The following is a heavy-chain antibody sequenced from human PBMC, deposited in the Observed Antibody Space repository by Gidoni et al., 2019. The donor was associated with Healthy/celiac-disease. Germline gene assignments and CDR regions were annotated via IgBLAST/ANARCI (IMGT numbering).Heavy chain of an antibody. CDR3: ARGYYDSRAFDI. Sequence: QLQLQESGSGLVKPSQTLSLTCAVSGGSISSGGYSWRWIRQPPGTGLAWIGYSYHSGSTYSNPSLKSRVTRAVDRSKNQLSLKLSAVTAADTAVYYGARGYYDSRAFDIWGQGTMVTVS. CDR1: GGSISSGGYS. J-gene: IGHJ3*02. V-gene: IGHV4-30-2*01. CDR2: SYHSGST. D-gene: IGHD3-22*01.